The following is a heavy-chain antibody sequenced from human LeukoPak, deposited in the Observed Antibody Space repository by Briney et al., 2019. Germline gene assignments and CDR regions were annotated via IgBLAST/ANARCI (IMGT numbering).Heavy chain of an antibody. Sequence: GGSLRLSCAASGFTFNMYDMHWVRQATGKGLEWVSAIGTAGDTYYPDSVKGRFTISRENAKNSLYLQMNSLKAGDTAVYYCARGRGCWCTRRFPAPPLDPWGQGTLVHVPS. J-gene: IGHJ5*01. CDR2: IGTAGDT. CDR3: ARGRGCWCTRRFPAPPLDP. CDR1: GFTFNMYD. V-gene: IGHV3-13*01. D-gene: IGHD2-8*01.